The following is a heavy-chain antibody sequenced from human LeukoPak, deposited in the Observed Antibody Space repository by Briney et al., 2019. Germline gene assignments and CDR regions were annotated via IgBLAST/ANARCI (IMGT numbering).Heavy chain of an antibody. CDR3: ARDEVLATIDP. J-gene: IGHJ5*02. CDR1: GYTFTCYY. CDR2: INSNSGGT. D-gene: IGHD4/OR15-4a*01. V-gene: IGHV1-2*02. Sequence: ASVTVSCKSSGYTFTCYYMHWVRQAPGQGLAWMGWINSNSGGTNYAQKFHGRITITRDTSISTAYIELSRLRSDDTAVYYCARDEVLATIDPWGQGTPVTVSS.